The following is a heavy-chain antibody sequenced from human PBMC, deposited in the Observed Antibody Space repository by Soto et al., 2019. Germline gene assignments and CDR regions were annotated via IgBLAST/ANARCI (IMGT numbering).Heavy chain of an antibody. CDR1: GGSISSGGCY. CDR2: IYYSGST. Sequence: PSETLSLTCTVSGGSISSGGCYWSWIRQHPGKGLEWIGYIYYSGSTYYNPSLKSRVTISVDTSKNQFSLKLSSVTAADTAVYYCARSYCTNGVCNDAFDIWGQGTMVTVSS. CDR3: ARSYCTNGVCNDAFDI. D-gene: IGHD2-8*01. V-gene: IGHV4-31*03. J-gene: IGHJ3*02.